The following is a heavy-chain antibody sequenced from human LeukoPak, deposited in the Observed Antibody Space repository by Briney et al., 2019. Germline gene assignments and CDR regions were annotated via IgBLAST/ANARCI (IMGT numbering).Heavy chain of an antibody. J-gene: IGHJ6*03. CDR2: INPNSGGT. D-gene: IGHD6-6*01. CDR3: AREYSSSWDNYYYYMDV. CDR1: GYTFTGYY. Sequence: GASLKVSCKASGYTFTGYYMHWVRQAPGQGLEWMGWINPNSGGTNYAQKFQGRVTMTRDTSISTAYMELSRLRSDDTAVYYCAREYSSSWDNYYYYMDVWGKGTTVTVSS. V-gene: IGHV1-2*02.